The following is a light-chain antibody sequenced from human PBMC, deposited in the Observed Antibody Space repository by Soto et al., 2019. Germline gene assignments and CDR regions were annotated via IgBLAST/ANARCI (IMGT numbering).Light chain of an antibody. V-gene: IGKV3-20*01. CDR2: GAS. CDR1: QSVSNNY. Sequence: EIVLTPYPGTLSSSPGERATLSRRASQSVSNNYLAWYQQKPGQAPRLLIYGASNRATGIPDRFSGSGSGTDFTLTISRLEPEDFAVYYCQQYGSSGTFGQGTKVDIK. CDR3: QQYGSSGT. J-gene: IGKJ1*01.